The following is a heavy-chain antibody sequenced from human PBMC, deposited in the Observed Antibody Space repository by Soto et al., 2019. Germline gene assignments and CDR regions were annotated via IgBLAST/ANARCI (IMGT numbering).Heavy chain of an antibody. J-gene: IGHJ5*02. D-gene: IGHD2-2*01. CDR3: ARVPDR. CDR1: GGSVSSGSYY. Sequence: SETLSLTCTVSGGSVSSGSYYWSWIRQPPGKGLEWIGYIYYSGNTYYNPSLKSRVTISVDRSKNQFSLKLSSVTAADTAVYYCARVPDRWGQGTLVTVSS. V-gene: IGHV4-61*01. CDR2: IYYSGNT.